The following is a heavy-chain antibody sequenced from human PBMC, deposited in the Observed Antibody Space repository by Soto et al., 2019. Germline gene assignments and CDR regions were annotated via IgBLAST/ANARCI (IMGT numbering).Heavy chain of an antibody. Sequence: GGSLRLSCATSGFTFRSYTMSWARQAPGEGLEWVSTISATGSTWYADSVKGRFTIYRDNSKNILYLQMNSLWTDDTAVFYCAKDLGAVPGTGDGFDYWGRGTLVTVSS. J-gene: IGHJ4*02. V-gene: IGHV3-23*01. CDR3: AKDLGAVPGTGDGFDY. CDR2: ISATGST. CDR1: GFTFRSYT. D-gene: IGHD6-19*01.